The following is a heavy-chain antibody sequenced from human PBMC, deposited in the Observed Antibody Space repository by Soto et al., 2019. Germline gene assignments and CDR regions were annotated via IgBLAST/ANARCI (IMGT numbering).Heavy chain of an antibody. CDR2: IRPSGDST. Sequence: GASVKVSCKASGYTFTNCYMHWVRQAPGQGLEWMGVIRPSGDSTTYAQKFQGRVTVTRDTSTSTVYLELSSLRSDDTAVYYCPRDLRVGTTPHGMDVWGQGPTVTVSS. CDR3: PRDLRVGTTPHGMDV. J-gene: IGHJ6*02. CDR1: GYTFTNCY. V-gene: IGHV1-46*01. D-gene: IGHD1-26*01.